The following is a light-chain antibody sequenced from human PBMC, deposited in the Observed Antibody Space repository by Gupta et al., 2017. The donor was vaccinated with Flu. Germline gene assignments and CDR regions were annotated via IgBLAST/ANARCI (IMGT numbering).Light chain of an antibody. V-gene: IGKV1-39*01. CDR2: AAS. J-gene: IGKJ4*01. CDR1: QTVNTY. Sequence: SSLYASLGDRGTITCRASQTVNTYLNWYQQRPGKAPRLLIYAASNWQSGVSSRFSGSGSGTDLTLTISSRQPEDFATYYCHQTYSTPQVTFGGGTKVEI. CDR3: HQTYSTPQVT.